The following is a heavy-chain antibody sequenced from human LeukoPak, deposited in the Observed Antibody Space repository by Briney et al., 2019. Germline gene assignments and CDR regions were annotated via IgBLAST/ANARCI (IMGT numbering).Heavy chain of an antibody. CDR3: AREPYSSSWYGFDY. CDR2: INTNTGNP. CDR1: GHTFTSYA. V-gene: IGHV7-4-1*02. J-gene: IGHJ4*02. D-gene: IGHD6-13*01. Sequence: ASVKVSCKASGHTFTSYAMNWVRQAPGQGLEWMGWINTNTGNPTYAQGFTGRFVFSLDTSVSTAYLQISSLKAEDTAVYYCAREPYSSSWYGFDYWGQGTLVTVSS.